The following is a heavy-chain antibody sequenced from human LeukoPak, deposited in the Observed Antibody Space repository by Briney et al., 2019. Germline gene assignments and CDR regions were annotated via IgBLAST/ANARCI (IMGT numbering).Heavy chain of an antibody. J-gene: IGHJ6*02. Sequence: PGGSLRLSCAASGFTFSSYGMHWVRQAPGKGLEWVAVISYDGSNKYYADSVKGRFTISRDNSKNTLYLQMNSLRAEDTAVYYCAKDDSSSWYYYYGTDVWGQGTTVTVSS. CDR1: GFTFSSYG. V-gene: IGHV3-30*18. CDR2: ISYDGSNK. CDR3: AKDDSSSWYYYYGTDV. D-gene: IGHD6-13*01.